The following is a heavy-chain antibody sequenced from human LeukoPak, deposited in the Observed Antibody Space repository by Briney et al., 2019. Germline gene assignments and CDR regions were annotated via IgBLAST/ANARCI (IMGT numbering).Heavy chain of an antibody. CDR2: IYYSGST. V-gene: IGHV4-59*01. CDR1: GGSISSYY. CDR3: ARLGPHAFDI. J-gene: IGHJ3*02. Sequence: SETLSLTCTVSGGSISSYYWSWIRQPPGKGLEWIGYIYYSGSTNYNPSLKSRVTISVNTSKNQFSLKLSSVTAADTAVYYCARLGPHAFDIWGQGTMVTVSS. D-gene: IGHD6-6*01.